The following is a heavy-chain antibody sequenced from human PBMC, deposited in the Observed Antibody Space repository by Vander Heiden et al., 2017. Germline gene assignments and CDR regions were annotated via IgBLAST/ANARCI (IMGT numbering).Heavy chain of an antibody. V-gene: IGHV3-74*01. CDR3: ARDVDDYGDYYFDY. CDR2: MNSDGSST. Sequence: EVQLVESGGGLVQPGGSLRLSCAASGFTFSSYWMHWVRQAPGKGLVWVSRMNSDGSSTSYADSVKGRFTISRDNAKNTLYLQMNSLRAEDTAVYYCARDVDDYGDYYFDYWGQGTLVTVSS. CDR1: GFTFSSYW. D-gene: IGHD4-17*01. J-gene: IGHJ4*02.